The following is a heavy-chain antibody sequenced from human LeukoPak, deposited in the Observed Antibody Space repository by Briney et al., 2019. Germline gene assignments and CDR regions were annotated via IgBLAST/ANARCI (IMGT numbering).Heavy chain of an antibody. CDR1: GGSISSSSYY. J-gene: IGHJ4*02. V-gene: IGHV4-39*07. CDR3: ARAGGITMVRGVIITPITPFDY. CDR2: IYYSGST. Sequence: PSETLSLTCTVSGGSISSSSYYWGWIRQPPGKGLEWIGSIYYSGSTYYNPSLKSRVTISVDTSKNQFSLKLSSVTAADTAVYYCARAGGITMVRGVIITPITPFDYWGQGTLVTVSS. D-gene: IGHD3-10*01.